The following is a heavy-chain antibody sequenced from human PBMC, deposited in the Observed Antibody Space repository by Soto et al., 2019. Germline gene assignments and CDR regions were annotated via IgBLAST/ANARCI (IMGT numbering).Heavy chain of an antibody. CDR3: ARAYSGRLPRRADYYFAMDV. Sequence: VGSLRLSCAASGFTFSAYDMHWVRQTTGKGLEWVSAIGAADDPYYLGSVKGRFTISRENAKNSLYLQMSSLRAEDTAVYYCARAYSGRLPRRADYYFAMDVWGQGTTVTVSS. V-gene: IGHV3-13*05. CDR1: GFTFSAYD. J-gene: IGHJ6*02. CDR2: IGAADDP. D-gene: IGHD2-15*01.